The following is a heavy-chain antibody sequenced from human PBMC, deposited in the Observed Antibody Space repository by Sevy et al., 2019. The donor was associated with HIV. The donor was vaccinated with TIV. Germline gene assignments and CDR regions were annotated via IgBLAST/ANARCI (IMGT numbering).Heavy chain of an antibody. Sequence: GGSLRLSCAASGFTFSSYSMNWVRQAPGKGLEWVSYISSSSSTIYYADSVKGRFTISRDNAKNSLYLKMNSLRDEDTAVYYCARSRSNYDFWSGYSLGALGYWGQGTLVTVSS. CDR2: ISSSSSTI. CDR3: ARSRSNYDFWSGYSLGALGY. V-gene: IGHV3-48*02. D-gene: IGHD3-3*01. J-gene: IGHJ4*02. CDR1: GFTFSSYS.